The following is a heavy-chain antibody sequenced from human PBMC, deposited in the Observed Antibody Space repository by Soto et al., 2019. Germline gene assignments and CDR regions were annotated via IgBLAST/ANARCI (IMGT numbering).Heavy chain of an antibody. J-gene: IGHJ4*02. Sequence: EVQLVESGGGLVKPGGSLRLSCAASGFTFSSYSMNWVRQAPGKGLEWVSPINSSSSYIYYADSVKGRFTISRDNAKNALYLQMNSLRAEDTAVYYCARDVRELLAPTLDYWGQGTLVTVSS. CDR3: ARDVRELLAPTLDY. V-gene: IGHV3-21*01. CDR1: GFTFSSYS. CDR2: INSSSSYI. D-gene: IGHD1-26*01.